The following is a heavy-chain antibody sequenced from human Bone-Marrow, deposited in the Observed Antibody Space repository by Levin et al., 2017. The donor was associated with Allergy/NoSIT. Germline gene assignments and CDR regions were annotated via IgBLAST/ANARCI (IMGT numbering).Heavy chain of an antibody. J-gene: IGHJ4*02. CDR1: GFGFRNYG. CDR3: ARDRGKVCGELSD. V-gene: IGHV3-30*03. CDR2: ISYDATEK. D-gene: IGHD3-10*01. Sequence: GGSLRLSCAASGFGFRNYGMNWVRQAPGKGLEWVAVISYDATEKFYSDSVKGRFTISRDNSKDTLYLQMSSLRDDDSAVYYCARDRGKVCGELSDWGPGTLVTVSS.